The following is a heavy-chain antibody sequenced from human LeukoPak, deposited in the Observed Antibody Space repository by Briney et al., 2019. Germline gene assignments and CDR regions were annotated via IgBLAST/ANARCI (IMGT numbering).Heavy chain of an antibody. D-gene: IGHD3-22*01. V-gene: IGHV4-39*01. J-gene: IGHJ4*02. Sequence: SETLSLTCTVSGGSISSSSYYWGWIRQPPGKGLEWIGSIYYSGSTYYNPSLKSRVTISVDTSKNQFSLKLSSVTAADTAVYYCARQGALVYDSSGYYSPSFDYWGQGPLGTVSS. CDR1: GGSISSSSYY. CDR3: ARQGALVYDSSGYYSPSFDY. CDR2: IYYSGST.